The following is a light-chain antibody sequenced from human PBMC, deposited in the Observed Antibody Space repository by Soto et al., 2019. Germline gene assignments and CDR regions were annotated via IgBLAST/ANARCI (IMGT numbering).Light chain of an antibody. CDR3: QQYNAWPLT. J-gene: IGKJ4*01. Sequence: EIVLTQSPATLSVSPGERVTLSCRASQSVSDNLAWYQQKPGQAPRLLIYGASIRATDIPARFSGSGSGTEFSLTIRSLQSEAFAVYYCQQYNAWPLTFGGGTKVEIK. CDR2: GAS. CDR1: QSVSDN. V-gene: IGKV3D-15*01.